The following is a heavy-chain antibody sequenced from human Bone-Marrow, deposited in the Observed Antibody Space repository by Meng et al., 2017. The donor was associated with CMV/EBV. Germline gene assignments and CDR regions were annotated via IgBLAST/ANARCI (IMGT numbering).Heavy chain of an antibody. CDR3: ARYSRMTAAIRPSYYYYGMDV. J-gene: IGHJ6*02. CDR2: IIPILGIA. CDR1: GGTFSSYT. V-gene: IGHV1-69*02. Sequence: SVKVSCKASGGTFSSYTISWVRQAPGQGLEWMGRIIPILGIANYAQKFQGRVTITADKSTSTAYMELSSLRSEDTAVYYCARYSRMTAAIRPSYYYYGMDVWGQGTTVTVSS. D-gene: IGHD2-2*02.